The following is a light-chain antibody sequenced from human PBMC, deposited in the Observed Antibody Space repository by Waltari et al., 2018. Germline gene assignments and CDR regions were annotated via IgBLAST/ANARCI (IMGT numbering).Light chain of an antibody. V-gene: IGKV1-39*01. CDR3: QQSYSIPYT. Sequence: DIQLTQSPSSLSASIGARVTITCRASQSIRKYVNWYQQKPGKAPHLLIYTASNLQRGVPSRFSGSGSGTDFTLTISSLQPEDFATYVCQQSYSIPYTFGQGTKLEI. CDR2: TAS. J-gene: IGKJ2*01. CDR1: QSIRKY.